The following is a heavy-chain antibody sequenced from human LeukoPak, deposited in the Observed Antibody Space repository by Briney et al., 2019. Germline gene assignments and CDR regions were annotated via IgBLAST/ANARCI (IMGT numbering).Heavy chain of an antibody. CDR2: IYYSGST. CDR1: GGSISSYC. CDR3: ARGRGSGSYSTFDY. J-gene: IGHJ4*02. Sequence: SETLSLTCTVSGGSISSYCWSWIRQPPGKGLEWIGYIYYSGSTNYNPSLKSRVTISVDTSKNQFSLKLSSVTAADTAVYYCARGRGSGSYSTFDYWGQGTLVTVSS. D-gene: IGHD3-10*01. V-gene: IGHV4-59*01.